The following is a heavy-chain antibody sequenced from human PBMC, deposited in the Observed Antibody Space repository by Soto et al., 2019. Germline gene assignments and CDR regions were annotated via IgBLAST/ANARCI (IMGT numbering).Heavy chain of an antibody. Sequence: PGGSLRLSCAASGFSFSISPMHWVRQAPGKGPEWVALISYDGTNKFSADSLKGRFTISRDTSKSTLYLQVDSLRPEDAAVYYCARDPKTSGGQHWAFNYFASWGQGTLVTVSP. CDR1: GFSFSISP. D-gene: IGHD7-27*01. CDR2: ISYDGTNK. J-gene: IGHJ4*02. V-gene: IGHV3-30-3*01. CDR3: ARDPKTSGGQHWAFNYFAS.